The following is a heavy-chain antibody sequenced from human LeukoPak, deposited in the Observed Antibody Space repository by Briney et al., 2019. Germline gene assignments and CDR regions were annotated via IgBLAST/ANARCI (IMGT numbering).Heavy chain of an antibody. J-gene: IGHJ4*02. CDR1: GYTFNTHS. V-gene: IGHV7-4-1*02. Sequence: ASVKVSCKASGYTFNTHSITRVRQAPGQGLEWLGWINADTGKPTYAQDFTGRFVFSLDTSVSTAYLQISSLKAEDTAVYYCAREVVRFDYWGQGTLVTVSS. CDR3: AREVVRFDY. D-gene: IGHD6-6*01. CDR2: INADTGKP.